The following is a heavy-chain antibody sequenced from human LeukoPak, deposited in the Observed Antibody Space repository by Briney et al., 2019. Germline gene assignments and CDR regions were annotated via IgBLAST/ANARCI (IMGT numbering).Heavy chain of an antibody. J-gene: IGHJ6*02. CDR2: IIPILGIA. CDR3: ARDQGPNWNYADV. D-gene: IGHD1-7*01. Sequence: SVKVSCKASGGTFSSYAISWVRRAPGQGLEWMGRIIPILGIANYAQKFQGRVTITADKSTSTAYMELSSLRSEDTAVYYCARDQGPNWNYADVWGQGTTVTVSS. V-gene: IGHV1-69*04. CDR1: GGTFSSYA.